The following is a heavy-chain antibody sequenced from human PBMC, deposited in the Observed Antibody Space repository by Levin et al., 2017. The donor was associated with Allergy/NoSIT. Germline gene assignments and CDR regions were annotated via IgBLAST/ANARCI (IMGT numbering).Heavy chain of an antibody. Sequence: GGSLRLSCEASGFTFSSCDMHWVRQVTGKGLEWVSAIGSTGDTYYPASVKGRFTISRENAKNSLFLQMNSLRVGDTAVYYCARGRSGAWWYSDLWGRGTLVTVSS. CDR2: IGSTGDT. CDR1: GFTFSSCD. J-gene: IGHJ2*01. D-gene: IGHD3-10*01. CDR3: ARGRSGAWWYSDL. V-gene: IGHV3-13*04.